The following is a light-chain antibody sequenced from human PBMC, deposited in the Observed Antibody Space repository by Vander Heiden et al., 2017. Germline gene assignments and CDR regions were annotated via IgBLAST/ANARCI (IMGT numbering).Light chain of an antibody. CDR3: HQYGSSPPET. CDR2: GAA. V-gene: IGKV3-20*01. Sequence: IVLPQSPATLSSSPGERATLCCRARQSVSSNYLAWYQQEPGQPPRLLIYGAANRATGIPDRFSGSGSGTDFTITISRREPEDFAVYYCHQYGSSPPETFGHGTKVDIK. CDR1: QSVSSNY. J-gene: IGKJ3*01.